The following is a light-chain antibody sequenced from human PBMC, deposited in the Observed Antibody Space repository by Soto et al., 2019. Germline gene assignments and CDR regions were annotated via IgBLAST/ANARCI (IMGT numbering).Light chain of an antibody. Sequence: EIVLTQSPATLSLSPGERATLSCRASQSISNYLAWYQQKPGQAPRLLIYDTSKRATGIPARFRGSGSGTDDTLSSSNVGPEDFAVYFCQRRSGWPLFGQGTKLEI. CDR1: QSISNY. CDR3: QRRSGWPL. J-gene: IGKJ2*01. V-gene: IGKV3-11*01. CDR2: DTS.